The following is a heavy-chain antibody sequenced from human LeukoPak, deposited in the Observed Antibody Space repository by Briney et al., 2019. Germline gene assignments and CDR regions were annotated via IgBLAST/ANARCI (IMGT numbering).Heavy chain of an antibody. Sequence: ASVKVSCKASGYTFTGNYMHWVRQAPGQGLEWMGWINPNNSATNYAQRFQGRVTMTRGTSISTAYMELSRLRSDDTAVYYCARDRPRLRGYSYGYYYYMDVWGKGTTVTVSS. D-gene: IGHD5-18*01. CDR3: ARDRPRLRGYSYGYYYYMDV. V-gene: IGHV1-2*02. CDR1: GYTFTGNY. CDR2: INPNNSAT. J-gene: IGHJ6*03.